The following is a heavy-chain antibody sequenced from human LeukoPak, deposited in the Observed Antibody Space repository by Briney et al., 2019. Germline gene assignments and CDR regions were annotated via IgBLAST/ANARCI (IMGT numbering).Heavy chain of an antibody. V-gene: IGHV4-59*01. CDR1: GGSISSYY. Sequence: LVTLSLTCTVSGGSISSYYWSWIRQPPGKGLEWVGYIYYSGSTNNNPSLKSRVTISVDTSKNQFSLKLSSVTAADTAVYYCARFGSGSSWEFWLDPWGQGTLVTVSS. J-gene: IGHJ5*02. CDR2: IYYSGST. D-gene: IGHD6-13*01. CDR3: ARFGSGSSWEFWLDP.